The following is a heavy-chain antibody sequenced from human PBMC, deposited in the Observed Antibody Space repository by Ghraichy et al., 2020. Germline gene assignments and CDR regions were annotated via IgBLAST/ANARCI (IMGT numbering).Heavy chain of an antibody. Sequence: GGSLRLSCAASGFTFSRFGMHWVRQAPGKGLEWVALIWYDGSSKWYADSVKGRFTISRDNSKNTLYMQMNSLRADDTAVYYCARLGYYGMDVWGQGTTVTVSS. CDR2: IWYDGSSK. J-gene: IGHJ6*02. CDR3: ARLGYYGMDV. V-gene: IGHV3-33*01. CDR1: GFTFSRFG.